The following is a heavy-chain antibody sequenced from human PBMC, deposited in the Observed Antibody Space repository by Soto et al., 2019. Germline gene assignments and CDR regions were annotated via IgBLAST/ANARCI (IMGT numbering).Heavy chain of an antibody. D-gene: IGHD2-2*01. CDR3: ARKPVACISTRCYGGGFDY. V-gene: IGHV4-39*07. CDR2: IYYSGGT. CDR1: GGSISSSSYF. Sequence: ASETLSLTCTVSGGSISSSSYFWGWIRQPPGKGLEWIGSIYYSGGTYYNPSLKSRVTISVDTSKNQFSLKLSSVTAADTAVYYCARKPVACISTRCYGGGFDYWGQGTLVTVSS. J-gene: IGHJ4*02.